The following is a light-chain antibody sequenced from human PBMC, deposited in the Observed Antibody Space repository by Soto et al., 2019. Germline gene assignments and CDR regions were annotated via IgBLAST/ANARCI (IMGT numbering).Light chain of an antibody. V-gene: IGKV3-11*01. J-gene: IGKJ1*01. CDR1: QSVSSR. Sequence: EMLFTQSPVTLSLSPGERATLSCRASQSVSSRLAWYQQRPGQAPRLLISGASSRATGIPDRFSGSGSGTDFTLTISSLEPEDSAVYYCQQRHMWPITFGQGTKVDIK. CDR3: QQRHMWPIT. CDR2: GAS.